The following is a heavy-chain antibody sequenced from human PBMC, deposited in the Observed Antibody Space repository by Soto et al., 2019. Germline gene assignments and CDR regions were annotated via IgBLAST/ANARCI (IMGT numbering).Heavy chain of an antibody. D-gene: IGHD3-22*01. CDR2: ISYDGSNK. J-gene: IGHJ4*02. CDR1: GFTFSDYW. V-gene: IGHV3-30-3*01. CDR3: ARGHDYYDSSGGLDY. Sequence: GRSLRLSCAVSGFTFSDYWMSWVRQAPGKGLEWVAVISYDGSNKYYADSVKGRFTISRDNSKNTLYLQMNSLRAEDTAVYYCARGHDYYDSSGGLDYWGQGTLVTVSS.